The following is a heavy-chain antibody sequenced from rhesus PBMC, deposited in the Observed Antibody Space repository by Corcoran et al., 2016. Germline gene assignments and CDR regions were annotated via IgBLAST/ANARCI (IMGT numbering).Heavy chain of an antibody. Sequence: QVQLQESGPGLVKPSETLSLTCAVSGGSISSSNWWSWIRQPLGKGLEWIGYISGSRGSTYYNPSLKSRLTISTDTPKNRFSLKLSSVTAVYTAVYYCARGSYDSGSSDYWGQGVLVTVSS. CDR3: ARGSYDSGSSDY. J-gene: IGHJ4*01. CDR1: GGSISSSNW. D-gene: IGHD3-16*01. CDR2: ISGSRGST. V-gene: IGHV4-65*01.